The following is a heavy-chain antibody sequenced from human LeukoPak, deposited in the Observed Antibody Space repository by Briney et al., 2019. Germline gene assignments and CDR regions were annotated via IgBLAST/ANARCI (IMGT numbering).Heavy chain of an antibody. D-gene: IGHD5-24*01. CDR2: ISGSGSST. Sequence: AGSLRLXCAASGFSFSTYSMSWDRRAPGKGLEWVSVISGSGSSTYYADSVKGRFTISRDNSKNTLYLQMNCLRAEDTAVYYGAKEMATIRAFDFWGQGTMATVSS. CDR3: AKEMATIRAFDF. J-gene: IGHJ3*01. V-gene: IGHV3-23*01. CDR1: GFSFSTYS.